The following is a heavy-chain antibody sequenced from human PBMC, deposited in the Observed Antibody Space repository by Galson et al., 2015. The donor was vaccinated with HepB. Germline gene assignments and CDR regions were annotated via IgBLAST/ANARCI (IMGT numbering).Heavy chain of an antibody. CDR2: ISSSGSTI. D-gene: IGHD6-13*01. V-gene: IGHV3-48*03. Sequence: SLRLSCAASGFTFSSYEMNWVRQAPGKGLEWVSYISSSGSTIYYADSVKGRFTISRDNAKNSLYLQMNSLRAEDTAVYYCARKLRGIAAWYFDLWGRGTLVAVSS. CDR3: ARKLRGIAAWYFDL. J-gene: IGHJ2*01. CDR1: GFTFSSYE.